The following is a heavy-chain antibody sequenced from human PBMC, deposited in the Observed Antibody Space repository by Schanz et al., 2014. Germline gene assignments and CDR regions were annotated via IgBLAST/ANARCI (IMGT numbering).Heavy chain of an antibody. J-gene: IGHJ4*02. Sequence: EVQLVESGGGFEQPGGSLRLSCVASGFTFNSYVMTWVRQAPGKGLEWVSLINGRGGETNYADSVKGRFTISRDNSKNTLYLQMNSLRVEDTAVYYCARSMIIVDKAFDYWGQGTLVTVSS. V-gene: IGHV3-23*04. CDR1: GFTFNSYV. CDR3: ARSMIIVDKAFDY. CDR2: INGRGGET. D-gene: IGHD3-22*01.